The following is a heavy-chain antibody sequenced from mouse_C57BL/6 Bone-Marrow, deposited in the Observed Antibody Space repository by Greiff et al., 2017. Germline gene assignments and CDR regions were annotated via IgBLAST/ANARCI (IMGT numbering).Heavy chain of an antibody. CDR1: GFTFSDYY. CDR3: ARDSYDCYYVIDY. Sequence: DVMLVESEGGLVQPGSSMKLSCTASGFTFSDYYMAWVGQVPEKGLEWVANINYDGSSTYYLDSLKSRFIISRDNAKNILYLQMSSLKSEDTATYYCARDSYDCYYVIDYWGQCTTLTVSS. J-gene: IGHJ2*01. V-gene: IGHV5-16*01. CDR2: INYDGSST. D-gene: IGHD2-3*01.